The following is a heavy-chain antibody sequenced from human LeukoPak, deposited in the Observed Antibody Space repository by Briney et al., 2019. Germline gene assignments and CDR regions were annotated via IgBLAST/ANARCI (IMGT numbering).Heavy chain of an antibody. V-gene: IGHV3-49*03. J-gene: IGHJ4*02. D-gene: IGHD1-1*01. CDR2: IRSKAYGETA. CDR1: VFTFGDYS. Sequence: GGSLRLSCTASVFTFGDYSMSWIRQARGKGLEWVGFIRSKAYGETAAYAASVKGRFTISRDDSKGIAYLQMNSLKTEDTAVYHRTRDRGAYNLYDYWGQGTLVTVSS. CDR3: TRDRGAYNLYDY.